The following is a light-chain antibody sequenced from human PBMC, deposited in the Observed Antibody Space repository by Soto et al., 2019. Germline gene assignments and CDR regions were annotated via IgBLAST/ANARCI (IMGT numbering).Light chain of an antibody. CDR1: QSVNDNH. CDR3: QLYGCSPPRGT. V-gene: IGKV3-20*01. Sequence: EVVLTQSPGTLSLSPGARATLSCRASQSVNDNHLAWYQQKGGQAPRLLIYGASTRATGVPERFSGSGFGTGYRLIINRLEPEDFALYYCQLYGCSPPRGTFGPGTKVEI. J-gene: IGKJ3*01. CDR2: GAS.